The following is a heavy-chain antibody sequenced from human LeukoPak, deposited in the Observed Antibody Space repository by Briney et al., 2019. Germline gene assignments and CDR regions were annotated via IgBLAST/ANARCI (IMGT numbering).Heavy chain of an antibody. CDR2: FDPEDGET. J-gene: IGHJ4*02. V-gene: IGHV1-24*01. CDR1: GYTLTELS. D-gene: IGHD1-26*01. Sequence: ASVKVSCKVSGYTLTELSMHWVRQAPGKGLEWMGGFDPEDGETIYAQKFQGRVTMTEDTSTDTAYMELSSLRSEDTAVYYCATASGIVGAKAILDYWGQGTLVTVSS. CDR3: ATASGIVGAKAILDY.